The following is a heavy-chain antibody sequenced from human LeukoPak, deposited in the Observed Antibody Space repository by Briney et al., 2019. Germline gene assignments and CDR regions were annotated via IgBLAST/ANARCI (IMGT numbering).Heavy chain of an antibody. Sequence: GSLRLSCAASGFTFSNYAMSWVRQAPGKGLEWVSTISGSGGSTYYADSVKGRFTISRDNSKNTLYLQMNSLRAEDTAVYYCAKDREQQLIRTDAFDIWGPGTLVTVSS. V-gene: IGHV3-23*01. CDR1: GFTFSNYA. CDR2: ISGSGGST. D-gene: IGHD6-13*01. CDR3: AKDREQQLIRTDAFDI. J-gene: IGHJ3*02.